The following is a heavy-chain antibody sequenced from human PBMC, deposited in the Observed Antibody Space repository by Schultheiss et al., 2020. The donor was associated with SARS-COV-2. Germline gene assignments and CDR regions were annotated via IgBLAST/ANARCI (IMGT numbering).Heavy chain of an antibody. CDR3: ARRRQDTNAYSYFDS. CDR2: IYFTGIT. Sequence: SETLSLTCSVSGSSITGFFWTWIRQPPGKGLDPIGNIYFTGITKYNPSIKSRVTISIDTSKNQFSLTLDSVTAADTAVYYCARRRQDTNAYSYFDSWGQGTLVTVSS. D-gene: IGHD4-11*01. J-gene: IGHJ4*02. V-gene: IGHV4-59*08. CDR1: GSSITGFF.